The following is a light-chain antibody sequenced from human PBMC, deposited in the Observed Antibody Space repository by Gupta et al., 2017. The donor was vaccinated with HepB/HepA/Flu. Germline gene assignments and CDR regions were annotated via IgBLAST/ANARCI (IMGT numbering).Light chain of an antibody. CDR3: AEWGDSQEGWDV. Sequence: QSVLTQPPSASGPPGQSVTISCSGSSSNIGRNIVNWYQHLPGRAPKLLIERKNQRPAGVPDRFAGYKSGTSAYRAITGLQAEDESEYDGAEWGDSQEGWDVFGTRTKVTVL. CDR1: SSNIGRNI. V-gene: IGLV1-44*01. J-gene: IGLJ1*01. CDR2: RKN.